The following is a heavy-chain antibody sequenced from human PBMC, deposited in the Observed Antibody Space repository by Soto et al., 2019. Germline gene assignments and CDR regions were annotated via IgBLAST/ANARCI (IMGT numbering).Heavy chain of an antibody. V-gene: IGHV2-5*01. CDR3: AHRRTVLRYFDRWAWALKFGWFDP. J-gene: IGHJ5*02. CDR1: GFSLSTSGVG. Sequence: QITLKESGPTLVNPTQTLTLTCTFSGFSLSTSGVGVGWIRQPPGKALEWLALIYWNDDKRYSPSLKSRLTITKDTSKNQVVLTMTNMDPVDTATYYCAHRRTVLRYFDRWAWALKFGWFDPWGQGTLVTVSS. CDR2: IYWNDDK. D-gene: IGHD3-9*01.